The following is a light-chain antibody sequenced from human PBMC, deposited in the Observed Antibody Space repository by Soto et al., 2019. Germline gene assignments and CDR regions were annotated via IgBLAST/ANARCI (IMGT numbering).Light chain of an antibody. J-gene: IGKJ4*01. Sequence: DIVVSQHPDSLAVSLGDRATPICKSTQSVLSSSNNENYLAWYQHKQGQPHKLLLYGSSTRESGVTDRFSGSGSGTDFTITIRSLQDEDVEVYYCKKYYSSPLTGGGWTPGDIK. V-gene: IGKV4-1*01. CDR1: QSVLSSSNNENY. CDR3: KKYYSSPLT. CDR2: GSS.